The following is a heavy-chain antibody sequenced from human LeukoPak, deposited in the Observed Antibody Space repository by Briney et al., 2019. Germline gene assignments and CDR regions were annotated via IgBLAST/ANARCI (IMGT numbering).Heavy chain of an antibody. J-gene: IGHJ4*02. D-gene: IGHD3-16*01. CDR1: GFNFRSYG. CDR3: AGGVTWGDY. Sequence: GGSLRLSCAASGFNFRSYGMTWVRQAPGKGLEWVSYISNSGGSTYYTDSVKGRFTLSRDNAKNSLYLRMNSLRADDTAVYYCAGGVTWGDYWGQGTLVTVSS. V-gene: IGHV3-21*01. CDR2: ISNSGGST.